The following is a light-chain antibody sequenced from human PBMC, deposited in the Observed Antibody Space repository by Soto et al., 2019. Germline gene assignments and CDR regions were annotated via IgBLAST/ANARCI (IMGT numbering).Light chain of an antibody. Sequence: DIQMTQSPSTLSASVGDRVTITCRASQSISSWLAWYQQKPGKAPKLLIYDASSLERGVPSSFSCSGSGTEFTLTISSLQPDDFATYYGQQYNSYWTFGQGTKVEIK. J-gene: IGKJ1*01. V-gene: IGKV1-5*01. CDR1: QSISSW. CDR3: QQYNSYWT. CDR2: DAS.